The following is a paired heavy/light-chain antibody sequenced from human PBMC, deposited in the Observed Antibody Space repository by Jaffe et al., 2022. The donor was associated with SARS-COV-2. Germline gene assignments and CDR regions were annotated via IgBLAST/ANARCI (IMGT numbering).Light chain of an antibody. V-gene: IGKV4-1*01. CDR2: WAS. J-gene: IGKJ4*01. Sequence: DIVMTQSPDSLAVSLGERATINCKSSQSVLYSSNNKNYLAWYQQKPGQPPKLLIYWASTRESGVPDRFSGSESGTDFTLTISSLQAEDVAVYYCQQYYTTPLTFGGGTKVEIK. CDR3: QQYYTTPLT. CDR1: QSVLYSSNNKNY.
Heavy chain of an antibody. J-gene: IGHJ3*02. D-gene: IGHD2-15*01. Sequence: EVQLVESGGGLVQPGRSLRLSCTASGFTFGDYVMTWFRQAPGKGLEWVGFIRSKTYGGTTEYAASVRGRFTISRDDSKSVAYLQMNSLKTEHTAVYYCARAASYCSGGGCYGRIDTFDIWGQGTMVTVSS. CDR2: IRSKTYGGTT. V-gene: IGHV3-49*03. CDR1: GFTFGDYV. CDR3: ARAASYCSGGGCYGRIDTFDI.